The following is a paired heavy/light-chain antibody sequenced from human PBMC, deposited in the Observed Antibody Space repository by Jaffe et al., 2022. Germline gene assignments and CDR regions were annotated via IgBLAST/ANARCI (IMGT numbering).Heavy chain of an antibody. V-gene: IGHV3-30*02. Sequence: QVQLVESGGGVVQPGGSLRLSCAASGFTFSSYGMHWVRQAPGKGLEWVAFIRYDGSNKYYADSVKARFTISRDNSKNTLYLQMNSLRAEDTAVYYCAKDPVGYSSSPDPYNWFDPWGQGSLVSVSS. CDR1: GFTFSSYG. CDR3: AKDPVGYSSSPDPYNWFDP. D-gene: IGHD6-13*01. J-gene: IGHJ5*02. CDR2: IRYDGSNK.
Light chain of an antibody. V-gene: IGLV1-40*01. Sequence: QSVLTQPPSVSGAPGQRVTISCTGSSSNIGAGYDVHWYQQLPGTAPKLLIYGNSNRPSGVPDRFSGSKSGTSASLVITGLQAEDEADYYCQSYDSSLSGFWVFGGGTKLTVL. CDR1: SSNIGAGYD. CDR2: GNS. CDR3: QSYDSSLSGFWV. J-gene: IGLJ3*02.